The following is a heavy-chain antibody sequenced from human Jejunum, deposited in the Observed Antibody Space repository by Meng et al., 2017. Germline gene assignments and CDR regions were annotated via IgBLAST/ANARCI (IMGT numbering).Heavy chain of an antibody. D-gene: IGHD2-21*01. Sequence: QGQPQAAGPGLVKPSGTLSLPCAVSGGPITSTKWWSWVRQTPGKGLEWIGEVFHSGTPNYNPSLMSRLTMSVDKSKNQFSLNLTSVTAADTAVYYCASRPVGIRTYYFDCWGQGTLVTVSS. CDR2: VFHSGTP. CDR1: GGPITSTKW. V-gene: IGHV4-4*02. CDR3: ASRPVGIRTYYFDC. J-gene: IGHJ4*02.